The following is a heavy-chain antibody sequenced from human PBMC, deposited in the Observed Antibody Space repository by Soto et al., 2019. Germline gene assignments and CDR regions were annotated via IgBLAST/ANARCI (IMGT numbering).Heavy chain of an antibody. CDR3: ARGPYYYYMDV. CDR2: INHSGST. J-gene: IGHJ6*03. V-gene: IGHV4-34*01. Sequence: SETLSLTCAVYGGSFSGYYWSWIRQPPGKGLEWIGEINHSGSTNYNPSLKSRVTISVDTSKNQFSLKLSSVTAADTAVYYCARGPYYYYMDVWGKGTTVTVSS. CDR1: GGSFSGYY.